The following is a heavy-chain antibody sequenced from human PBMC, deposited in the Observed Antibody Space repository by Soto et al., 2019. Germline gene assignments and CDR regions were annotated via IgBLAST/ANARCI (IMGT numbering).Heavy chain of an antibody. CDR2: ISYDGSNK. Sequence: QAGGSLRLSCAAYGFTFSSYAMHWVRQAPGKGLEWVAVISYDGSNKYYADSVKGRFTISRDNSKNTLYLQMNSLRAEDTAVYYCAREGAGDHLELLLLYYYYGMHVWGPGPSVTVSS. D-gene: IGHD3-3*01. J-gene: IGHJ6*02. CDR3: AREGAGDHLELLLLYYYYGMHV. V-gene: IGHV3-30-3*01. CDR1: GFTFSSYA.